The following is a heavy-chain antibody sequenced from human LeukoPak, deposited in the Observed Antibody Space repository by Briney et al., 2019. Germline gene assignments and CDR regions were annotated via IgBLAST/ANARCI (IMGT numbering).Heavy chain of an antibody. D-gene: IGHD1-26*01. CDR3: ARVAEAWELRDAFDI. CDR2: IYYSGST. V-gene: IGHV4-39*07. CDR1: GGSISSSSYY. J-gene: IGHJ3*02. Sequence: SETLSVTCTVSGGSISSSSYYRGWIRQPPGKGLEWIGSIYYSGSTYYNPSLKSRVTISVDTSKNQFSLKLSSVTAADTAVYYCARVAEAWELRDAFDIWGQGTMVTVSS.